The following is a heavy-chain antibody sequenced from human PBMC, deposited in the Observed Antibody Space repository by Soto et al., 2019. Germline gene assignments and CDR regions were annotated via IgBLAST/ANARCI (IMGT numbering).Heavy chain of an antibody. CDR3: AKGSAGYCSSTSCLYYFDF. J-gene: IGHJ4*02. CDR2: ISGSGDST. Sequence: PGGSLRLSCAASGFTFSTYAMNWVRQAPGKRVEWVSTISGSGDSTYYRDSVKGRFTISRDNSKNTLHLQMNSLRAEDTAVYYCAKGSAGYCSSTSCLYYFDFWGQGTLVTVSS. V-gene: IGHV3-23*01. CDR1: GFTFSTYA. D-gene: IGHD2-2*01.